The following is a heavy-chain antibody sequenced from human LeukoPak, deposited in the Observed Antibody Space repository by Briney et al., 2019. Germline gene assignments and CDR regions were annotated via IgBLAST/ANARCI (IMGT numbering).Heavy chain of an antibody. V-gene: IGHV3-21*01. CDR2: ISSSSTNK. Sequence: GGSLRLSCAASGFSFSSSSMNWVRQAPGKGLEWVSSISSSSTNKYYADALKGRFTISRDNAKNSLYLQMNSLRAEDTAVYYCARDRGGYWYFDLWGRGTLVTVSS. J-gene: IGHJ2*01. CDR1: GFSFSSSS. D-gene: IGHD2-15*01. CDR3: ARDRGGYWYFDL.